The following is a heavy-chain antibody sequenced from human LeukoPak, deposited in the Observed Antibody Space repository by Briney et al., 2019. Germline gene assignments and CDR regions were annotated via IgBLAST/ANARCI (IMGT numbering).Heavy chain of an antibody. CDR3: ARLLGGITIFGVVISHPFDY. J-gene: IGHJ4*02. CDR1: GGSISSSSYY. Sequence: SETLSLTCTVSGGSISSSSYYWGWIRQPPGKGLEWIGSIYYSGSTYYNPSLKSRVTISVDTSKNQFSLKLSSVTAADTAVYYCARLLGGITIFGVVISHPFDYWGQGTLVTVSS. D-gene: IGHD3-3*01. V-gene: IGHV4-39*01. CDR2: IYYSGST.